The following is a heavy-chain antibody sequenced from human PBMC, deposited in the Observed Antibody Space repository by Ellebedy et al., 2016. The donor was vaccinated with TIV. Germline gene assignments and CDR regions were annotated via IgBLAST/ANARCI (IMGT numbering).Heavy chain of an antibody. Sequence: PGGSLRLSCAASGFTFSNYAMRWVRQAPGKGLEWVPVISGNAGSTHYSDSVRGRFTISRDNSKDTRYLQMNSLSAEDTALYYCVKDRPSWSGDCYDAFDFWGQGTMVTVSS. V-gene: IGHV3-23*01. CDR2: ISGNAGST. D-gene: IGHD3-3*01. CDR1: GFTFSNYA. CDR3: VKDRPSWSGDCYDAFDF. J-gene: IGHJ3*01.